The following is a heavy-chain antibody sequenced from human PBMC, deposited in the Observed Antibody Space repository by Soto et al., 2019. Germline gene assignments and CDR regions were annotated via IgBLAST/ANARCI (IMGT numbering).Heavy chain of an antibody. V-gene: IGHV3-23*01. J-gene: IGHJ4*02. CDR3: ARSLFLESNDTEPLDY. Sequence: PGGSLRLSCAASRFTFSSYAMSWVRQAPGKGLEWVSSISGGGNDAYYADSVKGRFTISRDNSQNTLYLQMSSLRADDTAVYYCARSLFLESNDTEPLDYWGQGALVTVSS. D-gene: IGHD1-26*01. CDR1: RFTFSSYA. CDR2: ISGGGNDA.